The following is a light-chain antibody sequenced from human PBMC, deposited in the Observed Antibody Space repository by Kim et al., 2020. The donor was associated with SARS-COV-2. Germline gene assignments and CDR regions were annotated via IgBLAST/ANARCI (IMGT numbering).Light chain of an antibody. CDR2: GKN. J-gene: IGLJ7*01. V-gene: IGLV3-19*01. CDR3: NSRDSSGNHAV. CDR1: SLKSYY. Sequence: LGQTVRITCQGDSLKSYYASWYQQKPGQAPVLVIYGKNNRPSGIPDRFSGSSSGNTASLTITGAQAEDEADYYCNSRDSSGNHAVFGGGTQLTVL.